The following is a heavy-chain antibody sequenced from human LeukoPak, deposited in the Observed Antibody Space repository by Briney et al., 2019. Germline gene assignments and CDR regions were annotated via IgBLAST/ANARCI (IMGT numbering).Heavy chain of an antibody. D-gene: IGHD3-10*01. CDR2: IKQDGSEK. CDR1: GFTFSSYW. Sequence: GGSVRLSCAASGFTFSSYWMSWVRQAPGKGLEWVANIKQDGSEKYYVDSVKGRFTISRDNAKNSLYLHMNSLRAEDTAVYYCARETYYYGSGSYGGYYYYGMDVWGKGTTVTVSS. J-gene: IGHJ6*04. CDR3: ARETYYYGSGSYGGYYYYGMDV. V-gene: IGHV3-7*03.